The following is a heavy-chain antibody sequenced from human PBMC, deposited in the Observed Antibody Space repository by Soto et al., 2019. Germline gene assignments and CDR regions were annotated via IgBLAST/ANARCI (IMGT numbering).Heavy chain of an antibody. CDR2: IIPIFGTA. Sequence: QVQLVQSGAEVKKPGSSVKVSCKASGGTFSSYAISWVRQAPGQGLEWMGGIIPIFGTANYAQKFQGRVTITADESTSTAYMELGGLRSEDTAVYYCSARWARSAVALFYDNWGQGTLVTVSS. J-gene: IGHJ4*02. CDR1: GGTFSSYA. D-gene: IGHD6-19*01. V-gene: IGHV1-69*12. CDR3: SARWARSAVALFYDN.